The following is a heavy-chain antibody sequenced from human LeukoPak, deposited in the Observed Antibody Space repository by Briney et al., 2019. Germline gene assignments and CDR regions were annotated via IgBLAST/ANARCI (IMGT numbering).Heavy chain of an antibody. J-gene: IGHJ4*02. CDR2: MNSDGSAT. CDR3: AKGPNYFDS. CDR1: GFTFSSYW. Sequence: GGSLRLSCAASGFTFSSYWMSWVRQAPGKGLEWVTRMNSDGSATYYADSVQGRFTISRDNAKNTLYLQMNSLRAEDTAMYFCAKGPNYFDSWGQGTLVTVSS. V-gene: IGHV3-74*01.